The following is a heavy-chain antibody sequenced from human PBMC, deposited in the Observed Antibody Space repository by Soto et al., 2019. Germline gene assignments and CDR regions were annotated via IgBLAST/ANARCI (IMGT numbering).Heavy chain of an antibody. CDR3: ARVSRRGFGP. Sequence: QVQLQQWGAGLLKPSETLSLTCAVYGGSFSGYYWSWIRQPPGKGLEWIGEINHSGSTNYNPSLKSRVTISVDTSKNQFSLKLSSVTAADTAVYYCARVSRRGFGPWGQGTLVTVSS. CDR1: GGSFSGYY. CDR2: INHSGST. J-gene: IGHJ5*02. V-gene: IGHV4-34*01.